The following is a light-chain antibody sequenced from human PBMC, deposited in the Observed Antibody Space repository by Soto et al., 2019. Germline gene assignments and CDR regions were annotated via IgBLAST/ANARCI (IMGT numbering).Light chain of an antibody. CDR2: DAS. J-gene: IGKJ1*01. CDR3: QQYNTYSWT. Sequence: DLEMSQSPSSLSASVGARVTITCRASQSLNRWLAWYQQKPGKAPKLLIYDASSLQSGVPSRFSGSGSGTAGAITLSSLQPDDCETYDGQQYNTYSWTFGQGTKVDIK. CDR1: QSLNRW. V-gene: IGKV1-5*01.